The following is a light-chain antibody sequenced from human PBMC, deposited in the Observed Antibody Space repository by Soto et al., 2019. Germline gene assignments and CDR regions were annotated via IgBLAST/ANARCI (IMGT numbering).Light chain of an antibody. J-gene: IGKJ4*01. CDR1: QSVNIY. CDR3: QQYDDWLRLT. Sequence: EIVMTQSPATLSVSPGERATLSCRASQSVNIYLAWYQQKPGQAPRLLIFGASSRATGIPARFSGSGSGTEFNLTISSLQSEDFAVYFCQQYDDWLRLTFGGGTKVKIK. CDR2: GAS. V-gene: IGKV3D-15*01.